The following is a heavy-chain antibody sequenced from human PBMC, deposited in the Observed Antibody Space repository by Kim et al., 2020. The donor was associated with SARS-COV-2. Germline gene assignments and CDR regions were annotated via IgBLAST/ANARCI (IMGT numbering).Heavy chain of an antibody. CDR1: GASISGSNYY. D-gene: IGHD5-18*01. CDR2: FHYIGYT. J-gene: IGHJ4*02. Sequence: SETLSLTCTVSGASISGSNYYWSWIRQPPGKGLEWIGGFHYIGYTYDNPSLKSRVTISVDASKNQFSLRLSSLTAADTAVYYCAGGPDTAKTGYWGQGTLVTVSS. CDR3: AGGPDTAKTGY. V-gene: IGHV4-39*01.